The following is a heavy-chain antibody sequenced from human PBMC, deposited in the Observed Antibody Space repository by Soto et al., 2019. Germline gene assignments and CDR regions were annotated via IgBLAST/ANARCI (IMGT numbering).Heavy chain of an antibody. CDR1: GFTFSDYY. CDR3: AKDGTVVPAAMPDY. Sequence: AGGSLRLSCAASGFTFSDYYMSWIRQAPGKGLEWVSHISSSGSSKDYGDSVRGRFTISRDNAKKSLYLQMSSLRVEDTAVYYCAKDGTVVPAAMPDYWGQGALVTVSS. J-gene: IGHJ4*02. V-gene: IGHV3-11*01. D-gene: IGHD2-2*01. CDR2: ISSSGSSK.